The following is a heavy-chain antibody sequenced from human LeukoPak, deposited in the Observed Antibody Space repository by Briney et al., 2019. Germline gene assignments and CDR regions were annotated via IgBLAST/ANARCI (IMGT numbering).Heavy chain of an antibody. Sequence: SETLSLTCAVYGGSFSGYYWSWIRQPPGKGLEWIGEINHSGSTNYNPSLKSRVPISVDTSKNQFSLKLSSVTAADTAVYYCARGRPVGAVAGTKRAEYFQHWGQGTLVTVSS. CDR2: INHSGST. D-gene: IGHD6-19*01. CDR1: GGSFSGYY. J-gene: IGHJ1*01. CDR3: ARGRPVGAVAGTKRAEYFQH. V-gene: IGHV4-34*01.